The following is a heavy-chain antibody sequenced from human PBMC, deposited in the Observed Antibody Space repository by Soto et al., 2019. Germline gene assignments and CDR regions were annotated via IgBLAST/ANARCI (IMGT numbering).Heavy chain of an antibody. V-gene: IGHV4-59*08. CDR1: GGSLSSYD. CDR3: ARLGAFYQAMDS. CDR2: IYYAGTT. Sequence: SVTLSVTCPVAGGSLSSYDWNWIRQPPGKGLEWLGYIYYAGTTTYNPSLQSRVSISLDTSKNEVSLKLTSVTAADTAVYFCARLGAFYQAMDSWGQGTLVTVSS. D-gene: IGHD2-2*01. J-gene: IGHJ1*01.